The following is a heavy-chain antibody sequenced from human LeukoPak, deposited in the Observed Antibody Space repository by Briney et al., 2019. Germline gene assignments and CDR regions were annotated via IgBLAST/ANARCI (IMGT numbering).Heavy chain of an antibody. D-gene: IGHD1-26*01. V-gene: IGHV3-21*01. Sequence: GGSLRLSCAASEFTFSSYWMHWVRQAPGKGLEWVSSISSSSSYIYYADSVKGRFTISRDNAKNSLYLQMNGLRAEDTAVYYCARARELLVSSFDYWGQGTLVTVSS. CDR2: ISSSSSYI. CDR1: EFTFSSYW. J-gene: IGHJ4*02. CDR3: ARARELLVSSFDY.